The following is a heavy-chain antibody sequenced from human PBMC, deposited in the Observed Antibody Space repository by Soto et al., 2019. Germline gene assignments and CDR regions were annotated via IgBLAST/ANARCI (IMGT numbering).Heavy chain of an antibody. D-gene: IGHD3-10*01. CDR1: GYTFTSYY. J-gene: IGHJ4*02. Sequence: ASVKVSCKASGYTFTSYYMHWVRQAPGQRLEWMGWINAGNGNTKYSQKFQGRVTITRDTSASTAYMELSSLRSEDTAVYYCATITMVRGAPYYFDYWGQGTLVTVS. CDR3: ATITMVRGAPYYFDY. V-gene: IGHV1-3*01. CDR2: INAGNGNT.